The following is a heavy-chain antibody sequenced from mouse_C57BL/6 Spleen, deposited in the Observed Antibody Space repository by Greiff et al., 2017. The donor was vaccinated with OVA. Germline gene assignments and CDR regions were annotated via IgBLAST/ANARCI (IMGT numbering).Heavy chain of an antibody. Sequence: EVKLEESEGGLVQPGSSMKLSCTASGFTFSDYYMAWVRQVPEKGLEWVANINYDGSSTYYLDSLKSRFIISRDNAKNILYLQMRSLKSEDTATYYCARDGSGYYAMDYWGQGTSVTVSS. J-gene: IGHJ4*01. CDR2: INYDGSST. CDR1: GFTFSDYY. CDR3: ARDGSGYYAMDY. V-gene: IGHV5-16*01. D-gene: IGHD3-2*02.